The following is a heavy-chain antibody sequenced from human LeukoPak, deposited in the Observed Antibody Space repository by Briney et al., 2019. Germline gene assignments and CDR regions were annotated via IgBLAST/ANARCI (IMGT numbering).Heavy chain of an antibody. D-gene: IGHD3-16*01. CDR3: ARVIGSYGDSAY. Sequence: GGSLRLSCAASGFAFSSYSMNWVRQAPGKGLEWLSYISSTSSAIYYADSLKGRFTISRDNAKNSLYLQMDSLRAEDTAVYYCARVIGSYGDSAYWGQGTLVTVSS. CDR2: ISSTSSAI. J-gene: IGHJ4*02. V-gene: IGHV3-48*04. CDR1: GFAFSSYS.